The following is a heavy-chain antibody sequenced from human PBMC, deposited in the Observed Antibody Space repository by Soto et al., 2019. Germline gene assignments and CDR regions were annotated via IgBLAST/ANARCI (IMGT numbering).Heavy chain of an antibody. CDR3: GKVLVAATKNTDSDS. CDR2: IYHSGST. Sequence: SETLSLTCAVSGGSISSGGYSWSWIRQPPGKGLEWIGYIYHSGSTYYNPSLKSRVTISVDRSKNQFTLKLSSVTAADTAVYYCGKVLVAATKNTDSDSWGPGILVTVSS. J-gene: IGHJ4*02. D-gene: IGHD2-15*01. CDR1: GGSISSGGYS. V-gene: IGHV4-30-2*01.